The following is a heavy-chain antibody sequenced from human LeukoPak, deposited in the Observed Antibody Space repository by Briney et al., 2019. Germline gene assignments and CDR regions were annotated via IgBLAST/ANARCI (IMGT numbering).Heavy chain of an antibody. CDR3: ARGISGYEHFDY. CDR1: GGTFSSYA. CDR2: ISAYNGNT. V-gene: IGHV1-18*01. J-gene: IGHJ4*02. D-gene: IGHD5-12*01. Sequence: ASVKVSCNASGGTFSSYAISWVRHAPGQGLEWMGWISAYNGNTNYAQKLQGRVTMTTDTSTSTAYMELRSLRSDDTGVYYCARGISGYEHFDYWGQGTLVTVSS.